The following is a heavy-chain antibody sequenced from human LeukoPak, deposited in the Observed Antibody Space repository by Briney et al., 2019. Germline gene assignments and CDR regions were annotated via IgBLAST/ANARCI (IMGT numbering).Heavy chain of an antibody. CDR1: GGSISSYY. Sequence: PSETLSLTCTVSGGSISSYYWSWIRQPPGKGLEWLGYIYTSGSTNYNPSLKSRVTLSVNTSKNQFSLKLSSVTAADTAVYYCARLSPSIAAAVPYYYYYMDVRGKGTTVTVSS. V-gene: IGHV4-4*09. J-gene: IGHJ6*03. CDR3: ARLSPSIAAAVPYYYYYMDV. D-gene: IGHD6-13*01. CDR2: IYTSGST.